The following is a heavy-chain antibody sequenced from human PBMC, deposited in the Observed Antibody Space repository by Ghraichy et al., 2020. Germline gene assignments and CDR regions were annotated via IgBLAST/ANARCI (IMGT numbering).Heavy chain of an antibody. J-gene: IGHJ4*02. Sequence: ASVKVSCKASGYTFTSYGISWVRQAPGQGLEWMGWISAYNGNTNYAQKLQGRVTMTTDTSTSTAYMELRSLRSDDTAVYYCARGGRALVAATWLDYWGQGTLVTVSS. CDR1: GYTFTSYG. D-gene: IGHD2-15*01. V-gene: IGHV1-18*01. CDR2: ISAYNGNT. CDR3: ARGGRALVAATWLDY.